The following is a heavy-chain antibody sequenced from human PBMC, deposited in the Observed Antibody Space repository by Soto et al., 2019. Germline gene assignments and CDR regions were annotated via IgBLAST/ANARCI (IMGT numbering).Heavy chain of an antibody. Sequence: SETLSLTCTVSGGSISSYYWSWIRQPPGKGLEWIGYIYYSGSTNYNPSLKSRVTISVDTSKNHFSLKLSSVTAADTAVYYCARFLRILTGKTPTYYMDVWGKGTTVTVSS. CDR1: GGSISSYY. CDR2: IYYSGST. J-gene: IGHJ6*03. V-gene: IGHV4-59*08. CDR3: ARFLRILTGKTPTYYMDV. D-gene: IGHD3-9*01.